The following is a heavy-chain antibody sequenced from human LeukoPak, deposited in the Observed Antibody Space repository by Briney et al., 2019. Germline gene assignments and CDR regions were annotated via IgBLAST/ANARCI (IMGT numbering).Heavy chain of an antibody. CDR2: IYYSGST. CDR1: GDSISNYY. CDR3: ARISNRDSSGYYWGFDY. V-gene: IGHV4-59*08. J-gene: IGHJ4*02. D-gene: IGHD3-22*01. Sequence: SETLCLTCTVSGDSISNYYWSWIRQRPGKGLECIGYIYYSGSTNYHPSLKSRVTISVDTSKSQFSLKLSSVTAADTALYYCARISNRDSSGYYWGFDYWGQGTLVTVSS.